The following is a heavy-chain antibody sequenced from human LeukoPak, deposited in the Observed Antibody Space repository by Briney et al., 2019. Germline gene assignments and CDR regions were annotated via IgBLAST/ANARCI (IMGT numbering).Heavy chain of an antibody. CDR2: IYPGDSDT. V-gene: IGHV5-51*01. D-gene: IGHD3-22*01. Sequence: GESLKISCKGSGYSFTSYWIGWVRQLPGKGLEWMGIIYPGDSDTRYSPSFQGQVTISADKSISTAYLQWSSLKASDTAMYYCARHLLSTYYYDSSGYLDAFDIWGQGTMVTVSS. CDR1: GYSFTSYW. J-gene: IGHJ3*02. CDR3: ARHLLSTYYYDSSGYLDAFDI.